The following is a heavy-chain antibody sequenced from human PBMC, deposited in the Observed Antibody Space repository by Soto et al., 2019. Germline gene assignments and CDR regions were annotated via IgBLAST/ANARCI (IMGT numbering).Heavy chain of an antibody. D-gene: IGHD2-2*01. CDR3: VRXRLAPGREYYYYFGMDV. CDR2: IHASGTT. J-gene: IGHJ6*02. Sequence: SETLSLTCTVSGASITKYSWSWVRHPAGKGLEWIGRIHASGTTDYNPSLQSRVSMSVDTSKDQVYLKVISVTAADTAVYYCVRXRLAPGREYYYYFGMDVWGQGTTVTVSS. V-gene: IGHV4-4*07. CDR1: GASITKYS.